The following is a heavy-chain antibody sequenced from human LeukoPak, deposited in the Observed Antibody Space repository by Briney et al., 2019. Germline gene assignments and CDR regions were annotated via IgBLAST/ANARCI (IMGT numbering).Heavy chain of an antibody. D-gene: IGHD5-12*01. J-gene: IGHJ4*02. CDR2: IKQDGSEK. CDR3: ARSRGYSGYDYDY. Sequence: PGGSLRLSCAASGFTFSSYWMSWVRQAPGKGLEWVANIKQDGSEKYYVDSVKGRFTISRDNAKNSLYLQMNSLRAEDTAVYYCARSRGYSGYDYDYWGQGTLVTVSS. CDR1: GFTFSSYW. V-gene: IGHV3-7*03.